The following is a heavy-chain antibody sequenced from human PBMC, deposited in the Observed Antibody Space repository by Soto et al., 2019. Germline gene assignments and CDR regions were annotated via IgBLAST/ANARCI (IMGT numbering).Heavy chain of an antibody. V-gene: IGHV4-59*01. CDR2: TSYSGST. CDR1: GGSISTYY. D-gene: IGHD1-26*01. Sequence: QVQLQESGPGLVKPSETLSVTCTVSGGSISTYYWSWIRQSPGKGLEWIGYTSYSGSTNYNPSLRIRVTISADTSSNQSALKVSSVPAADTAVYYCAGADSRSGSCSLVALCGGGSLVSVSS. J-gene: IGHJ2*01. CDR3: AGADSRSGSCSLVAL.